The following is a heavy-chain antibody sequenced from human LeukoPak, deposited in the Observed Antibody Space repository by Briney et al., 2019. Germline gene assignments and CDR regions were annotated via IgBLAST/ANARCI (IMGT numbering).Heavy chain of an antibody. CDR2: ISYDGSNK. CDR1: GFTFSSYS. Sequence: GGSLRLSCAASGFTFSSYSMNWVRQAPGKGLEWVAVISYDGSNKYYADSVKGRFTISRDNSKNTLYLQMNSLRAEDTAVYHCAKEGSIFGVVIRPYYFDYWGQGTLVTVSS. J-gene: IGHJ4*02. CDR3: AKEGSIFGVVIRPYYFDY. V-gene: IGHV3-30*18. D-gene: IGHD3-3*01.